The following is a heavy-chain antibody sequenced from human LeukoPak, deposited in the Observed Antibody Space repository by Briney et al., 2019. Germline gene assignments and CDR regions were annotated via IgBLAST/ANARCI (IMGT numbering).Heavy chain of an antibody. J-gene: IGHJ4*02. Sequence: PSETLSLTCTVSGGSISSSSYYWGWIRQPPGKGLEWIGSIYYSGSTYYNPSLKSRVTISVDTSKNQFSLKLSSVTAADTAVYYCARHVSYYGSGSYAKFDYWGQGTLVTVSS. CDR1: GGSISSSSYY. V-gene: IGHV4-39*01. D-gene: IGHD3-10*01. CDR3: ARHVSYYGSGSYAKFDY. CDR2: IYYSGST.